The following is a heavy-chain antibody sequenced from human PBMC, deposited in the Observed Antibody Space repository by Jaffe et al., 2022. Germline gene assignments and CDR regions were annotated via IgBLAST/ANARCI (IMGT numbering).Heavy chain of an antibody. J-gene: IGHJ4*02. V-gene: IGHV4-38-2*01. Sequence: QVQLQESGPGLVKPSETLSLTCAVSGYSISSTYYWGWIRQPPGKGLEWIGSIYHSGSTYYNPSLKSRVTISVDTSKNQFSLKLSSVTAADTAVYYCARQYYYGSGFDYWGQGTLVTVSS. CDR3: ARQYYYGSGFDY. D-gene: IGHD3-10*01. CDR1: GYSISSTYY. CDR2: IYHSGST.